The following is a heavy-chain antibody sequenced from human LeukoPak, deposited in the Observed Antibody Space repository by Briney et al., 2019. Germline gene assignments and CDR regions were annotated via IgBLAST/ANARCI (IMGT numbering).Heavy chain of an antibody. J-gene: IGHJ4*02. D-gene: IGHD1-26*01. V-gene: IGHV3-23*01. CDR1: GFTFNSYA. Sequence: GGSLRLSCAASGFTFNSYAMSWVRQAPGKGLEWVSAISGSGGSTYYADSVKGRFTISRDNSKNTLYLQMNSLRAEDTAVYYCAKTPEERVGATPIDYWGQGTLVTVSS. CDR3: AKTPEERVGATPIDY. CDR2: ISGSGGST.